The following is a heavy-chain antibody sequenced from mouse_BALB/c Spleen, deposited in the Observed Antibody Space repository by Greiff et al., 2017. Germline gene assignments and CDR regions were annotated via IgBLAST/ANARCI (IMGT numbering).Heavy chain of an antibody. Sequence: QVQLQQSGPGLVAPSQSLSITCTVSGFSLTDYGVSWIRQPPGKGLEWLGVIWGGGSTYYNSALKSRLSISKDNSKSQVFLKMNSLQTDDTAMYYCAKQGNYDYDGIDYWGQGTTLTVSS. D-gene: IGHD2-4*01. CDR2: IWGGGST. V-gene: IGHV2-6-5*01. CDR1: GFSLTDYG. J-gene: IGHJ2*01. CDR3: AKQGNYDYDGIDY.